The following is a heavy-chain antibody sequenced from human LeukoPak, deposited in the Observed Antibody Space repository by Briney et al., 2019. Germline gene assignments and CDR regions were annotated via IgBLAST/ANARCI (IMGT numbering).Heavy chain of an antibody. CDR2: IYNSANT. Sequence: ETRSLTCTVSGDSISSSSYCWDGIRQAPGKGLEWIGNIYNSANTHYNPSLKTIITMSVDTSKNQFSLKLNSVTAADTGIYYCARHSRSGYIGYENAFDIWGQGTMVTVPS. J-gene: IGHJ3*02. D-gene: IGHD5-12*01. CDR3: ARHSRSGYIGYENAFDI. V-gene: IGHV4-39*01. CDR1: GDSISSSSYC.